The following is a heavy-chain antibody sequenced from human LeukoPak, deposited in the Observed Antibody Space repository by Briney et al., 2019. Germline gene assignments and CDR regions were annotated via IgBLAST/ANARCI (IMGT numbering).Heavy chain of an antibody. V-gene: IGHV3-20*04. J-gene: IGHJ3*02. Sequence: GGSLRLSCAASGFTFDDYGMSWVGQAPGKGLDWVPGINWNGGSTGYADSVKGRFTISRDNAKNSLYLQMNSLRAEDTALYYCARDQYYDSSGHRAFDIWGQGTMVTVSS. CDR2: INWNGGST. CDR3: ARDQYYDSSGHRAFDI. CDR1: GFTFDDYG. D-gene: IGHD3-22*01.